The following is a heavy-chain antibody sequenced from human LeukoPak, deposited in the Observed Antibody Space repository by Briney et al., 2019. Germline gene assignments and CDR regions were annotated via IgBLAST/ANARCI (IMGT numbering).Heavy chain of an antibody. CDR2: IYHSGST. D-gene: IGHD3-10*01. Sequence: SQTLPLTCTVSGGSISSGGYYWSWIRQPPGKGLEWIGYIYHSGSTYYNPSLKSRVTISVDTSKNQFSLKLSSVTAADTAVYYCARKDYYGSGSYGRWGQGTLVTVSS. J-gene: IGHJ4*02. CDR1: GGSISSGGYY. CDR3: ARKDYYGSGSYGR. V-gene: IGHV4-30-2*01.